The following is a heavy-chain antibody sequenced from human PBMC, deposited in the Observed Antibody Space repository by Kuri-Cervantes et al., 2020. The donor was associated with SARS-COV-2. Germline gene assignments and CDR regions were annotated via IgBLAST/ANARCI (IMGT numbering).Heavy chain of an antibody. V-gene: IGHV4-39*07. CDR2: IDYSGDT. J-gene: IGHJ6*03. CDR1: GGSISSSSYY. Sequence: SETLSLTCTVSGGSISSSSYYWVWIRQTPGKGLEWIGSIDYSGDTYYNPSLQSRVTISGDTSKTLFSLKLSSVTAADTAVYYCAREATGYYYYMDVWGKGTTVTVSS. D-gene: IGHD2-8*02. CDR3: AREATGYYYYMDV.